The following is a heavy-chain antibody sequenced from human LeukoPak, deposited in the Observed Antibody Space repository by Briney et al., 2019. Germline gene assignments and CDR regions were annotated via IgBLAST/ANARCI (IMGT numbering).Heavy chain of an antibody. D-gene: IGHD6-25*01. CDR2: IYTSGST. Sequence: SETLSLTCTVSGASISSYYWSSIRQPAGKGLEWIGRIYTSGSTNYNPSLKSRVTMSVDTSKNQFSLKLSSVTAADTAVYYCARSSRIAARLNFDYWGQGTLVTVSS. CDR3: ARSSRIAARLNFDY. V-gene: IGHV4-4*07. J-gene: IGHJ4*02. CDR1: GASISSYY.